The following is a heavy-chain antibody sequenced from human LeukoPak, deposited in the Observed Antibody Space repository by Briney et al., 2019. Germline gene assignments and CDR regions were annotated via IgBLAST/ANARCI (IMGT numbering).Heavy chain of an antibody. CDR3: SRCLTGYSSSWQY. J-gene: IGHJ4*02. V-gene: IGHV4-39*01. Sequence: SETLSLICTVSGGPISSGTYYWAWIRQPPGKGLEWIGSIYYSGSTYYNPSLKSRVTISVDTSKNQFSLKLSSVTAADTAVYYCSRCLTGYSSSWQYWGQGTLVTVSS. CDR1: GGPISSGTYY. D-gene: IGHD6-13*01. CDR2: IYYSGST.